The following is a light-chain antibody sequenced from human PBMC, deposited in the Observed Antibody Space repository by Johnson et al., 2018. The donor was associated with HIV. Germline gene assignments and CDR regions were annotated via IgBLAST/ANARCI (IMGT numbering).Light chain of an antibody. CDR1: SSNIGNNY. Sequence: QSMLTQPPSVSAAPGQKVTISCSGSSSNIGNNYVSWYQQLPGTAPKLLIYENNKRPSGIPDRFSGSKSGTSATLGITGLQTGDEADYYCGTWDSSLSASVFGTGTKVTVL. CDR2: ENN. V-gene: IGLV1-51*02. CDR3: GTWDSSLSASV. J-gene: IGLJ1*01.